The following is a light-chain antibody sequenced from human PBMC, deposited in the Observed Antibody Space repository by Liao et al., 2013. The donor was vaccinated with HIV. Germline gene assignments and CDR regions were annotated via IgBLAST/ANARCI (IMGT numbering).Light chain of an antibody. CDR2: YDT. J-gene: IGLJ1*01. V-gene: IGLV3-21*01. CDR1: KIGGKS. Sequence: SYELSQPPSVSVAPGRTARITCGGNKIGGKSVNWYQQKPGQAPVLVIYYDTDWPSGIPERFSGSNSGNTATLSISGTQAIDEADYFCQAWDFNTNYVFGAGTKVSVL. CDR3: QAWDFNTNYV.